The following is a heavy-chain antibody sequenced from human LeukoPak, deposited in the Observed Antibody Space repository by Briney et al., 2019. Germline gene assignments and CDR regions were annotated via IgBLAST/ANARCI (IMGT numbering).Heavy chain of an antibody. CDR2: IYTSGST. Sequence: SETLSLTCAVYGGSFSGYYWSWIRQPAGKGLEWIGRIYTSGSTNYNPSLKSRVTMSVDTSKNQFSLKLSSVTAADTAVYYCARSVTLPGNYYYYYMDVWGKGTTVTISS. CDR1: GGSFSGYY. CDR3: ARSVTLPGNYYYYYMDV. V-gene: IGHV4-59*10. J-gene: IGHJ6*03. D-gene: IGHD4-17*01.